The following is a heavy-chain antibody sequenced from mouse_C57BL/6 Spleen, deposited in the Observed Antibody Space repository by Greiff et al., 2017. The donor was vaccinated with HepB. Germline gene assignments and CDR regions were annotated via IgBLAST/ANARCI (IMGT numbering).Heavy chain of an antibody. CDR2: ISSGSSTI. D-gene: IGHD1-1*01. CDR1: GFTFSDYG. V-gene: IGHV5-17*01. Sequence: EVKLVESGGGLVKPGGSLKLSCAASGFTFSDYGMHWVRQAPEKGLEWVAYISSGSSTIYYADTVKGRFTISRDNAKNTLFLQMTSLRSEDTAMYYCERAGYYCGSSYGDYAMDYWGQGTSVTVSS. CDR3: ERAGYYCGSSYGDYAMDY. J-gene: IGHJ4*01.